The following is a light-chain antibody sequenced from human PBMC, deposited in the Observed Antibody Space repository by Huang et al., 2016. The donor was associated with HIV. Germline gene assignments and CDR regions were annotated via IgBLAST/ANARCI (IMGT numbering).Light chain of an antibody. CDR3: MQGTHWPPT. V-gene: IGKV2-30*01. CDR2: KVS. J-gene: IGKJ1*01. Sequence: DVLLTQSPLSLPVTLGQPASISCRSSQNLIFTDGNTYLNWFHQRPGQPPRRLIYKVSKRDSGVPARVSGSGSGTYFTLGISRVEAEDVGLYFCMQGTHWPPTFGQGTKVELK. CDR1: QNLIFTDGNTY.